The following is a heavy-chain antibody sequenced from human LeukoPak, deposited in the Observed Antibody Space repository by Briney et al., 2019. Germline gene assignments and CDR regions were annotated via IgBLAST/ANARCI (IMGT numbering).Heavy chain of an antibody. CDR2: ISWNSGSI. Sequence: GGSLRLSCAASGFTFSSYWMHWVRQAPGKGLEWVSGISWNSGSIGYADSVKGRFTISRDNAKNSLYLQMNSLRAEDTAVYYCVRDITYWGQGTVVTVSS. CDR1: GFTFSSYW. J-gene: IGHJ4*02. D-gene: IGHD3-10*01. CDR3: VRDITY. V-gene: IGHV3-9*01.